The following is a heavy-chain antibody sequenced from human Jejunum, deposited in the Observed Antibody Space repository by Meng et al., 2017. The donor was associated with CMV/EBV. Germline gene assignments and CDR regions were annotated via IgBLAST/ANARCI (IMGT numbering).Heavy chain of an antibody. J-gene: IGHJ4*02. CDR2: IYPGDSDT. V-gene: IGHV5-51*01. D-gene: IGHD3-16*02. CDR1: GYTVSNYW. Sequence: CKGSGYTVSNYWIGWVRQMPGKGLEWMGIIYPGDSDTRYSPSFQGQVTMSADKSISTAYLQWSSLKASDTAIYYCARLAGGGNYPFDYWGQGTLVTVSS. CDR3: ARLAGGGNYPFDY.